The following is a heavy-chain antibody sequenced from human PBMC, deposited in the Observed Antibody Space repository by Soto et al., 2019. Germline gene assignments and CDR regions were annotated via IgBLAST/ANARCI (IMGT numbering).Heavy chain of an antibody. CDR2: IFHGGKT. CDR3: ARQRNYGDEPFFDY. Sequence: QLQLQESGPGLVKPSETLSLTCNVSGGSIKINSYYWGWIRQPPGKGLEWIGSIFHGGKTYYNPSLKRQVTMSVDTSKNHFSLKLNSVTAADTAVYYCARQRNYGDEPFFDYWGQGTLVTVSS. CDR1: GGSIKINSYY. J-gene: IGHJ4*02. D-gene: IGHD4-17*01. V-gene: IGHV4-39*01.